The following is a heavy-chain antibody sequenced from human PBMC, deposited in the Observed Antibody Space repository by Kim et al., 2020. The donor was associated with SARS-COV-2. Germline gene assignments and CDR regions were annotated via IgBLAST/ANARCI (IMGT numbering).Heavy chain of an antibody. Sequence: ASVKVSCKASGYSFTVYYIHWVRQAPGQGLEWMGRIDPNSGVTAYEKKFQGRVTVTRDTSINAVYMELSNLTHDDTAVYYCARGGVTAWYRGDSFDVWGQGTFVAVSS. D-gene: IGHD3-3*01. CDR3: ARGGVTAWYRGDSFDV. V-gene: IGHV1-2*06. CDR1: GYSFTVYY. J-gene: IGHJ3*01. CDR2: IDPNSGVT.